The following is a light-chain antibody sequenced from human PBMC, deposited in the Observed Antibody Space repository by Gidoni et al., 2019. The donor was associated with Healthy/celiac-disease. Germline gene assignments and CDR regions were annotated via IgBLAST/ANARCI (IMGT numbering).Light chain of an antibody. CDR1: QSVSSSY. J-gene: IGKJ2*01. V-gene: IGKV3-20*01. CDR3: QQYGRSPPGT. Sequence: ELVLTQSPGTLSLSPGERATLSCRASQSVSSSYLAWYQQKPGQAPRLLIYGASSRATGIPDRCSGSGSGTDFNLTISRLEPEDFAVYYCQQYGRSPPGTFGQGTKLEIK. CDR2: GAS.